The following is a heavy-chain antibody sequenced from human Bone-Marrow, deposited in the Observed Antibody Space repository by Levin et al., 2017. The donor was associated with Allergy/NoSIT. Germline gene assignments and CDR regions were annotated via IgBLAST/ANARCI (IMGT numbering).Heavy chain of an antibody. CDR1: GSTFSSFP. CDR3: ARGGHIIVLTAVQTSPHEAFDI. Sequence: GASVKVSCKTSGSTFSSFPISWVRQAPGQGLEWMGGIIPPFSTVNYAQKFKGRVTFTADGSTNTAYMELSSLRSEDTAVYFCARGGHIIVLTAVQTSPHEAFDIWGQGTLVTVS. CDR2: IIPPFSTV. V-gene: IGHV1-69*13. J-gene: IGHJ3*02. D-gene: IGHD2-21*02.